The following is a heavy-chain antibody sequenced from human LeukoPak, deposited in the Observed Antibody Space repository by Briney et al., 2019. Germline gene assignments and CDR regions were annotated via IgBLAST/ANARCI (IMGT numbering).Heavy chain of an antibody. V-gene: IGHV3-49*03. CDR1: GSTSGDLF. CDR3: SRGSGGLSVY. D-gene: IGHD6-19*01. Sequence: GGSLRPSSTASGSTSGDLFTSWYRPAHGEGRGWKGFISGDTTEYAASVRGRFTISRDDTTSIACLQMNGLTTEDTAVYYCSRGSGGLSVYWGQGTLVTVSS. CDR2: ISGDTT. J-gene: IGHJ4*02.